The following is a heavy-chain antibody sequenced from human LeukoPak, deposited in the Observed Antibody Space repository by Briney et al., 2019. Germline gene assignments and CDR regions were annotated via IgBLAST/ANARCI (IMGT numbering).Heavy chain of an antibody. V-gene: IGHV4-61*02. CDR2: IYTSGST. CDR1: GDSISSGSYY. Sequence: PSETLSLTCTVSGDSISSGSYYWSCIRQPAGKGLEWIGRIYTSGSTNYNPSLKSRVTISVDTSKNQFSLKLSSVTAADTAVYYCARDSSLVVANTFDYWGQGTLVTVSS. D-gene: IGHD5-12*01. CDR3: ARDSSLVVANTFDY. J-gene: IGHJ4*02.